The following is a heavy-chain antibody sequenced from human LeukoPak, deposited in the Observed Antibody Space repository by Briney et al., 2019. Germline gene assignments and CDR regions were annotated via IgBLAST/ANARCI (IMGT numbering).Heavy chain of an antibody. V-gene: IGHV1-24*01. D-gene: IGHD3-3*01. CDR2: SAPEDGET. Sequence: ASVKVSCKVSGYTLTELSMYWVRQAPGKGLEWMGGSAPEDGETIYAQNFQDRVTMTEDTSTDTAYMELSSLRSEDTAVYYCARVVDEVYYDFWSGYYNNGSWFDPWGQGTLVTVSS. CDR3: ARVVDEVYYDFWSGYYNNGSWFDP. J-gene: IGHJ5*02. CDR1: GYTLTELS.